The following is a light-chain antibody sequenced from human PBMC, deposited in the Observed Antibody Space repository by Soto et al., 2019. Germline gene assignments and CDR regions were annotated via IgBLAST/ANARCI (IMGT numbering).Light chain of an antibody. V-gene: IGKV1-8*01. J-gene: IGKJ1*01. CDR1: QGISSY. CDR2: AAS. Sequence: AIRMTQSPSSLSASTGDRVTITCRASQGISSYLAWYQQKPGKAPKLLIYAASNLQSGVPSRFSGSGSATNFTLTISYLQSEDFATFYCQQYYTFPRTIGQGTKVELK. CDR3: QQYYTFPRT.